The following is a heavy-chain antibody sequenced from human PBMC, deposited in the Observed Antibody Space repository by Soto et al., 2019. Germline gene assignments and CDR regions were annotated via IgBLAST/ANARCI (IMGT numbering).Heavy chain of an antibody. CDR1: GFTFNNYA. Sequence: DVQLLESGGDLVQPGGSLRLSCAASGFTFNNYAINWVRQSPGKGLEWVSVISGSAGSTYYADSVKGRFTITRDNSKNTLYLQRNSLRAEDTAVYYCAKAGGAAGTVDYFDYWGQGTLVTVSS. CDR3: AKAGGAAGTVDYFDY. D-gene: IGHD6-13*01. V-gene: IGHV3-23*01. CDR2: ISGSAGST. J-gene: IGHJ4*02.